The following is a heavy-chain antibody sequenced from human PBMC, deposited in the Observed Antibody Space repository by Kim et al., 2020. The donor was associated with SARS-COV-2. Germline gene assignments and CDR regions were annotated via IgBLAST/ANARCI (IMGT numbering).Heavy chain of an antibody. V-gene: IGHV3-48*03. CDR3: ARDKFDWLLYSYGMDV. J-gene: IGHJ6*01. CDR1: GFTFSSYE. D-gene: IGHD3-9*01. CDR2: ISCSGSTI. Sequence: GGSLRLSCAASGFTFSSYEMNWVRQAPGKGLEWVSYISCSGSTIYYADSVKGRFTISRDNAKNSLYLQMNSLRAEDTAVYYCARDKFDWLLYSYGMDVWGRGTTDTV.